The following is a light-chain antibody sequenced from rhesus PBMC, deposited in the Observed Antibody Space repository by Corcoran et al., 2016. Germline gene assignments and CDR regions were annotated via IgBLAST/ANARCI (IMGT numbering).Light chain of an antibody. CDR2: LVS. Sequence: DIVMTQTPLSLPVTPGEPASISCRSSQSLLHSAGYTYLDWYLQKPGQSPQRLIYLVSNRASGVPDRFSGSGSGTDFTLKISRVEAEDVGVYYCMQGTQLPTFGGGTKVELK. CDR3: MQGTQLPT. J-gene: IGKJ4*01. V-gene: IGKV2-90*01. CDR1: QSLLHSAGYTY.